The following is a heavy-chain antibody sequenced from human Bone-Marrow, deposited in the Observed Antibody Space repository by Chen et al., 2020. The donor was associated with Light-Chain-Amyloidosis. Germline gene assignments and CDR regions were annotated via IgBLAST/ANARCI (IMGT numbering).Heavy chain of an antibody. CDR2: ISQSGST. V-gene: IGHV4-34*01. Sequence: QVQLQQWGAGLLKPSETLSLTCGVNGGSLRGYYWSWIRQPPGKGLEWIGEISQSGSTYYNPTLRSRVTISLDPSKTQFSLRLSPVIAADTAVYYCARQSYGSDSYFSLDITYYMDVWGRGTTVTVSS. CDR1: GGSLRGYY. CDR3: ARQSYGSDSYFSLDITYYMDV. J-gene: IGHJ6*03. D-gene: IGHD3-10*01.